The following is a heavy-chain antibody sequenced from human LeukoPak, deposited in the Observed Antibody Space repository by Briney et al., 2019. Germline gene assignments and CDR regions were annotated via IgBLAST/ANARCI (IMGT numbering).Heavy chain of an antibody. CDR1: GGSISSSSYY. CDR2: IYYSGST. CDR3: ARHLYSSSVYGWFDP. V-gene: IGHV4-39*01. Sequence: PSETLSLTCTVSGGSISSSSYYWGWIRQPPGKGPEWIGSIYYSGSTYYNPSLKSRVTISVDTSKNQFSLKLSSVTAADTAVYYCARHLYSSSVYGWFDPWGQGTLVTVSS. D-gene: IGHD6-13*01. J-gene: IGHJ5*02.